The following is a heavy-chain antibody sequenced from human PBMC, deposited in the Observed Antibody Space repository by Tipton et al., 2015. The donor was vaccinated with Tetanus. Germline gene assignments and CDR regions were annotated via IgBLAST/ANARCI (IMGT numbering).Heavy chain of an antibody. CDR3: ARDQLGYSDRDALDV. D-gene: IGHD6-13*01. J-gene: IGHJ3*01. CDR1: GASFRLGGYF. V-gene: IGHV4-31*11. CDR2: IQNTGNT. Sequence: TLSLTCDVSGASFRLGGYFWSWVRQHPGRGPEWIGNIQNTGNTHYNPSVESRASISLDTSTNQFYLRLRSVTVADTAVYYCARDQLGYSDRDALDVWGRGTMVTVSS.